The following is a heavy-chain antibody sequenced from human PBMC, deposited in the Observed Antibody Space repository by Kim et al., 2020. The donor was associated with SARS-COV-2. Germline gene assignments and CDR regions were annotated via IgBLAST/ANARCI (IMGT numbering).Heavy chain of an antibody. J-gene: IGHJ4*02. Sequence: GGSLRLSCAASGFTFSSYGMHWVRQAPGKGLEWVAVISYDGSNKYYADSVKGRFTISRDNSKNTLYLQMNSLRAEDTAVYYCARDGGYRTYYYDSSGYSLDYWGQGTLVTVSS. CDR1: GFTFSSYG. V-gene: IGHV3-33*05. D-gene: IGHD3-22*01. CDR3: ARDGGYRTYYYDSSGYSLDY. CDR2: ISYDGSNK.